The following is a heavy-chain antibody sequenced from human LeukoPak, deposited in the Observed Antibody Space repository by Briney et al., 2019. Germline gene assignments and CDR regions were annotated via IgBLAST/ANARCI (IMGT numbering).Heavy chain of an antibody. J-gene: IGHJ5*02. V-gene: IGHV1-3*01. Sequence: ASVKVSCKASGYTFTSYAMHWVRQAPGQRLEWMGWINAGNGNTKYSQKFQGRVTITRDTSASTAYMELRSLRSDDTAVYYCARDLERSPMVVVAYFDPWGQGTLVTVSS. CDR3: ARDLERSPMVVVAYFDP. CDR2: INAGNGNT. D-gene: IGHD3-22*01. CDR1: GYTFTSYA.